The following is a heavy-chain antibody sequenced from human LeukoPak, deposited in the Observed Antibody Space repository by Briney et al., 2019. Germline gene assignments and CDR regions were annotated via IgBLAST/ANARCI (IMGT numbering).Heavy chain of an antibody. V-gene: IGHV3-66*01. Sequence: PGGSLRLSCAASGFTVSSNYMSWVRQAPGKGLEWVSVIYSGGSTYYADSVRGRFTISRDNSKNTLYLQMNSLRAEDTAVYYCARDLIPGYSNVGYYYYGMDVWGQGTTVTVSS. CDR2: IYSGGST. CDR3: ARDLIPGYSNVGYYYYGMDV. CDR1: GFTVSSNY. D-gene: IGHD6-13*01. J-gene: IGHJ6*02.